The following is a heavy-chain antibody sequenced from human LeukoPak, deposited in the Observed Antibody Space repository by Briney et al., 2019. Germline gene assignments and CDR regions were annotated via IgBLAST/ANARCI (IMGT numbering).Heavy chain of an antibody. CDR2: ISSGGSTI. CDR3: ASPNSMAGTHYFHY. CDR1: GFTFSDYY. J-gene: IGHJ4*02. V-gene: IGHV3-11*01. D-gene: IGHD6-19*01. Sequence: GGSLRLSCAASGFTFSDYYMSWIRQAPGKGLEWVSYISSGGSTIYYADSVKGRFTISRDNAKNSLYLQMNSLRAEDTAVYYCASPNSMAGTHYFHYWGQGTLVTVSS.